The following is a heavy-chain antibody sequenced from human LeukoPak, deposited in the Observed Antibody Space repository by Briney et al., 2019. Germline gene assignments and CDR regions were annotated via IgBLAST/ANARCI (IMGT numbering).Heavy chain of an antibody. CDR3: VKWRYSHDS. CDR1: GFTFTTYV. CDR2: INTNGGST. Sequence: GGSLRLSCSASGFTFTTYVMHWVREAPGKGLEHVSTINTNGGSTYYADSVKGRFTISRDNSKNTLYLQKSSVRVEDTGVCYCVKWRYSHDSWGQGTLVIVSS. V-gene: IGHV3-64D*06. D-gene: IGHD5-18*01. J-gene: IGHJ4*02.